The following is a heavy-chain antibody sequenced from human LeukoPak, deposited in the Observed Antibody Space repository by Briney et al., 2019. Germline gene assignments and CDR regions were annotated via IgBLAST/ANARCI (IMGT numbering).Heavy chain of an antibody. CDR3: ARDGATEGYYYFDY. CDR2: INAGNGNT. J-gene: IGHJ4*02. V-gene: IGHV1-3*01. Sequence: GASVKVSCKASGYTFTSYAMHWVRQAPGQRLEWMGWINAGNGNTKYSQKFQGRVTITRDTSASTAYMELSGLRSEDTAVYFCARDGATEGYYYFDYWGQGTLVTVSS. CDR1: GYTFTSYA. D-gene: IGHD1-26*01.